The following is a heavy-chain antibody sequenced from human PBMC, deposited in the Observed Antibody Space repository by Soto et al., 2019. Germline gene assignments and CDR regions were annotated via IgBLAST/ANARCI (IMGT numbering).Heavy chain of an antibody. Sequence: QVQLQESGPGLVKSSQTLSLTCTVSGGSISSGGLYWNWIRQHPGKGLEWIGYIYYTGSTYYNPSLKSRLIISIDTSKNQFSLKLNSVTAADTAVYFCARGGDRYGDYNIFDYWGQGTLVTVSS. J-gene: IGHJ4*02. CDR3: ARGGDRYGDYNIFDY. D-gene: IGHD4-17*01. CDR2: IYYTGST. V-gene: IGHV4-31*03. CDR1: GGSISSGGLY.